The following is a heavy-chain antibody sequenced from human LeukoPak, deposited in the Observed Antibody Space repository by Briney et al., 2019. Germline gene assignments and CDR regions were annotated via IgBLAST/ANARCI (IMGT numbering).Heavy chain of an antibody. V-gene: IGHV3-23*01. Sequence: GGSLRLSCAASGFTFSTFAMIWVRQPPGKGLEWVSSIFQGGGEIHYVNSVRGRFTISRDNSKSTLFLQMNSLRAEDTAIYYCATYRQVLLPFESWGQGTLVTVSS. J-gene: IGHJ4*02. CDR3: ATYRQVLLPFES. CDR1: GFTFSTFA. CDR2: IFQGGGEI. D-gene: IGHD5-18*01.